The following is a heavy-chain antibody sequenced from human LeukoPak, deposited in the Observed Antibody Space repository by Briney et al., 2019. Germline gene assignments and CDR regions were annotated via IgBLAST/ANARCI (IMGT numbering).Heavy chain of an antibody. CDR1: GGSISSYY. Sequence: SETLSLTCTVSGGSISSYYWSWIRQPPGKGLEWIGYIYYSGSTNYNPSLKSRVTISVDTSKNQFSLKLSYVTAADTALYYCARGIWEMATIPYWYFDIWGRGTLVTVSS. CDR3: ARGIWEMATIPYWYFDI. CDR2: IYYSGST. V-gene: IGHV4-59*12. D-gene: IGHD5-24*01. J-gene: IGHJ2*01.